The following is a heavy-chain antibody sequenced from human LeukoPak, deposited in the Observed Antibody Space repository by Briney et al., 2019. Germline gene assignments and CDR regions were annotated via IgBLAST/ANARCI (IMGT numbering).Heavy chain of an antibody. D-gene: IGHD4-17*01. J-gene: IGHJ4*02. CDR1: GFSLSRYW. Sequence: GGSLRLSCAASGFSLSRYWMYWVRQPPGKGLVWISYINPDGAASNHADSVKGRFTVSRDNAKNTLYLQMNSLRADDTAIYYCTRDLRGDYQLWGQGSLVIVSS. CDR2: INPDGAAS. V-gene: IGHV3-74*01. CDR3: TRDLRGDYQL.